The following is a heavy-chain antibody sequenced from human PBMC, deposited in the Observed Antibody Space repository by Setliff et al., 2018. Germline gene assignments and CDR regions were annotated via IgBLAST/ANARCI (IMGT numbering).Heavy chain of an antibody. CDR3: ARHKSNGSGSYPSLYMDV. Sequence: SETLSLTCTVSGGSISSNSHYWGLIRQPPGKGLEWVATIYYSGSTYSNPSLKSRLIISVDAPDNQFSVKLSSVTAADTAVYYCARHKSNGSGSYPSLYMDVWGKGIMVTVSS. D-gene: IGHD3-10*01. CDR1: GGSISSNSHY. V-gene: IGHV4-39*01. J-gene: IGHJ6*03. CDR2: IYYSGST.